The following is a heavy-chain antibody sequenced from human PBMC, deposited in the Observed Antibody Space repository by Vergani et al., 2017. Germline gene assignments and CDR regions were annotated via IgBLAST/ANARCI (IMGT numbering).Heavy chain of an antibody. J-gene: IGHJ6*02. CDR2: ISGSGGST. D-gene: IGHD5-12*01. V-gene: IGHV3-23*01. Sequence: EVQLLESGGDLVQPGGSLRLSCAASGFTFNHYAMNWVRQAPGKGLEWVSGISGSGGSTDYAGSVKGRFTISRDSSKNTLYLQMNSLRARDTAVSYCAKAKPRNSGYDYLYYYHAMDVWGQGTTVTVSS. CDR1: GFTFNHYA. CDR3: AKAKPRNSGYDYLYYYHAMDV.